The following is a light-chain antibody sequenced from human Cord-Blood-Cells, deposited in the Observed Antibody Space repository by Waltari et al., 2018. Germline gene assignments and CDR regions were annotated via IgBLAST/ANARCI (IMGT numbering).Light chain of an antibody. CDR1: SSDVGSYNL. J-gene: IGLJ3*02. Sequence: QSALTQPASVSGSPGQSITISCTGTSSDVGSYNLVSWYQQHPGKAPKLMIYEGSKRPSVFSNPFSGSKSGNTASLTISGLQAEDEADYYCCSYAGSSTWVFGGGTKLTVL. V-gene: IGLV2-23*01. CDR3: CSYAGSSTWV. CDR2: EGS.